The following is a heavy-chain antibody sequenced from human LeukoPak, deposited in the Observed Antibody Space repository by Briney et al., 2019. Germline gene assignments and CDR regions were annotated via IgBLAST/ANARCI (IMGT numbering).Heavy chain of an antibody. Sequence: GGSLRLSCAASGFTFSSYGVSWVRQAPGKGLEWVSAISGSGGSTYYADSVKGRFTISRDNSKNTLYLQMNSLRAEDTAVYYCAKGGFGRPFDYWGQGTLVTVSS. CDR3: AKGGFGRPFDY. D-gene: IGHD3-10*01. CDR2: ISGSGGST. J-gene: IGHJ4*02. CDR1: GFTFSSYG. V-gene: IGHV3-23*01.